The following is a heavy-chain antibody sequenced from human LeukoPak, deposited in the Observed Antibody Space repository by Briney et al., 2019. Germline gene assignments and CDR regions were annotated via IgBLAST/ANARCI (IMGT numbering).Heavy chain of an antibody. V-gene: IGHV1-69*05. CDR1: GGTFSIYA. Sequence: SVKVSCKASGGTFSIYAISWVRQAPGQGLEWMGGIIPIFGTANYAQKFQGRVTITTDESTSTAYMELSSLRSEDTAVYYCAKGKDIVVVPAAMPTWFDPWGQGTLVTVSS. D-gene: IGHD2-2*01. CDR2: IIPIFGTA. J-gene: IGHJ5*02. CDR3: AKGKDIVVVPAAMPTWFDP.